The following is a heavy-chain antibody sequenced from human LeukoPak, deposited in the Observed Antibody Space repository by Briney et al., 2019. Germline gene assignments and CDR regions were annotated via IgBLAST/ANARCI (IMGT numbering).Heavy chain of an antibody. CDR2: INEDGSGK. CDR3: ARGVFRYSD. CDR1: GLTFRSYW. J-gene: IGHJ4*02. V-gene: IGHV3-7*04. Sequence: PGGSLRLSCAVSGLTFRSYWMAWVRQAPGKGLEWVANINEDGSGKYYADSVKGRFTISRDNAKTSLYVQMNSLRAEDTAVYYCARGVFRYSDWGQGTLVTVSS. D-gene: IGHD3-9*01.